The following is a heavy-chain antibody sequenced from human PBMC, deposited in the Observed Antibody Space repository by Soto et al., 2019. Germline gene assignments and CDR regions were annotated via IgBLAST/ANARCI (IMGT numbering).Heavy chain of an antibody. J-gene: IGHJ5*02. CDR2: ISTYSGDT. V-gene: IGHV1-18*01. Sequence: QVHLVQSGVEVKTPGASVKVSCQASGYTFFTSDISWVRQAPGQGLEWMGWISTYSGDTKYAQKFQGRVTMTTDTSTTTAYLELRSLRSDDTAVYYCARHHGPTTSENGFDPWGQGTLVTVSS. CDR1: GYTFFTSD. D-gene: IGHD5-12*01. CDR3: ARHHGPTTSENGFDP.